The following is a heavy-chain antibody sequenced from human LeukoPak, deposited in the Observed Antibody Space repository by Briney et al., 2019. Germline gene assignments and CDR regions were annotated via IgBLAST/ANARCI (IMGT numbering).Heavy chain of an antibody. J-gene: IGHJ4*02. Sequence: GGSLRLSCAASGFTFSAHSMKWVRQAPGKGLEWVSSISSTTRYVYYADSLKGRFTISRDNAKNSLYLQMNSLRAEDTAVYYCARDLSAAPYNDDYNGYWGQGTLVTVSS. CDR3: ARDLSAAPYNDDYNGY. D-gene: IGHD5-24*01. V-gene: IGHV3-21*01. CDR1: GFTFSAHS. CDR2: ISSTTRYV.